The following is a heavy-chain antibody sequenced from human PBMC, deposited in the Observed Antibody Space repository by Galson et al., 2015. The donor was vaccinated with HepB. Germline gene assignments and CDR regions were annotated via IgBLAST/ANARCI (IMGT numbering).Heavy chain of an antibody. D-gene: IGHD5-12*01. J-gene: IGHJ4*02. CDR2: IKSKADGETT. V-gene: IGHV3-15*01. CDR3: SAPRGYSGYDSTFDY. Sequence: SLRLSCAVSGFEFSNAWMSWVRQAPGKGLEWVGRIKSKADGETTDYAAPVKGRFIISRDDSKKTLYLQMNSLKIEDTAVYYCSAPRGYSGYDSTFDYWGQGTLGTVSS. CDR1: GFEFSNAW.